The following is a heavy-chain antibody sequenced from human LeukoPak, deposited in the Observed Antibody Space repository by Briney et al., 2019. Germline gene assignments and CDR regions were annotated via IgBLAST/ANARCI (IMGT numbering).Heavy chain of an antibody. Sequence: SVKISSKASGGTLISYAISWVRQAPGQGLEWMGGIIPIFGTANYAQKFQGRVTITTDECTSTAYMELSSLRSEDTAVYYCGHQHSRAYGSGRRFDYLHQGTVVTVSS. J-gene: IGHJ4*02. CDR3: GHQHSRAYGSGRRFDY. CDR1: GGTLISYA. D-gene: IGHD3-10*01. V-gene: IGHV1-69*05. CDR2: IIPIFGTA.